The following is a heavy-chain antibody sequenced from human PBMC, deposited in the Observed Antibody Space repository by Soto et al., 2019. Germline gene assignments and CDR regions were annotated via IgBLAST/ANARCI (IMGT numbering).Heavy chain of an antibody. CDR1: GYTFSNYG. Sequence: ASVKVSCKPSGYTFSNYGITWVRQAPGQPLEWLGWISLYSDGTNYAQKFQGRVSMTTDTSTTTAYVELRSLRSDDTAVYYCARVVPGAEAWFGPWGQGTLVTVSS. CDR2: ISLYSDGT. D-gene: IGHD2-2*01. J-gene: IGHJ5*02. V-gene: IGHV1-18*01. CDR3: ARVVPGAEAWFGP.